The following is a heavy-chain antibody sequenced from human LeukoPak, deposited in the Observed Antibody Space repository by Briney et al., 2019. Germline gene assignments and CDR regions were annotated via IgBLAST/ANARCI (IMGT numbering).Heavy chain of an antibody. D-gene: IGHD2-2*01. Sequence: GGSLRLSCAASGFTFSSYEMNWARQAPGKGLEWVSYISSSGSTIYYADSVKGRFTISRDNAKNSLYLQMNSLRAEDTAVYYCASSIVVVPAAMGSFDYWGQGTLVTVSS. J-gene: IGHJ4*02. CDR3: ASSIVVVPAAMGSFDY. CDR1: GFTFSSYE. CDR2: ISSSGSTI. V-gene: IGHV3-48*03.